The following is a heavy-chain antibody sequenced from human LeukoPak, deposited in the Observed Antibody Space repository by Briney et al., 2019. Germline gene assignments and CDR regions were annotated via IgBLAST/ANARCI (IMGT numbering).Heavy chain of an antibody. CDR2: INTRSYI. CDR1: GFTFSSYS. J-gene: IGHJ4*02. V-gene: IGHV3-21*01. D-gene: IGHD2-15*01. Sequence: GGSLRLSCAASGFTFSSYSMNWVRQAPGKGLEWVSSINTRSYIYSADSVKGRFTISRDNDKNSVYLQMNSLRAEDTAVYHCAREGGYCYGASCRFFDSWGQGTLLTVSS. CDR3: AREGGYCYGASCRFFDS.